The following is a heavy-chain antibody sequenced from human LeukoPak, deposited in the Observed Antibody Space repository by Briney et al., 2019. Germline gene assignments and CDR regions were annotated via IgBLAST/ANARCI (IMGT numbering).Heavy chain of an antibody. CDR3: VKGGPYSGAWYLFDY. V-gene: IGHV3-64D*09. Sequence: GGSLRLSCSASGFTFTTYSMYWVRQAPGKGLEYVSAVSGHGLSTYYADSVEGRFTISRDNSKNTLHLQMSSLRPDDTAVYYCVKGGPYSGAWYLFDYWGQGTLVTVSS. D-gene: IGHD6-19*01. J-gene: IGHJ4*02. CDR1: GFTFTTYS. CDR2: VSGHGLST.